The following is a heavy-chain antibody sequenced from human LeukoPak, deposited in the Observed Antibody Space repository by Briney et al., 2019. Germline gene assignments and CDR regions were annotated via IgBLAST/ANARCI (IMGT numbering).Heavy chain of an antibody. CDR1: GFTFSSYW. J-gene: IGHJ4*02. Sequence: GGSLRLSCAASGFTFSSYWMSWVRQAPGKGLEWVANIKQDGSEKYHVDSVKGRFTISRDNAKNSLYLQMNSLRAEDTAAYYCARVAVRASLDYWGQGTLVAVSS. D-gene: IGHD4-23*01. CDR3: ARVAVRASLDY. V-gene: IGHV3-7*01. CDR2: IKQDGSEK.